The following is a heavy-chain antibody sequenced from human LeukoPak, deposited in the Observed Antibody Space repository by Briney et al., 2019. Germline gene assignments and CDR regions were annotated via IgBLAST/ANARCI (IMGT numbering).Heavy chain of an antibody. CDR2: ISDGGDNT. Sequence: PGGSLRLSCVASGFTFSNSAMSWVRQAPGKGLEWVSSISDGGDNTYYTDSVKGRLTLSRDNSKNTLYLQMNSLRVEDTAVYHCAKTGVTTVYDGFHFWGQGTMIIVSS. J-gene: IGHJ3*01. D-gene: IGHD4-17*01. V-gene: IGHV3-23*01. CDR3: AKTGVTTVYDGFHF. CDR1: GFTFSNSA.